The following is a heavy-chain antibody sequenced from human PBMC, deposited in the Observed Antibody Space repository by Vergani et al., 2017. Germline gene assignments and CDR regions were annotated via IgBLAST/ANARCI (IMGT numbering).Heavy chain of an antibody. CDR2: IYYSGST. CDR1: GGSISSYY. J-gene: IGHJ4*02. Sequence: QVQLQESGPGLVKPSETLSLTCTVSGGSISSYYSSWIRQPPGKGLEWIGYIYYSGSTNYNPSLKSRVTMSVATSKNQCSLKLSSVTAGDRAVYCCAREVGSSWGDYFDYWGQGTQVTV. V-gene: IGHV4-59*12. D-gene: IGHD6-13*01. CDR3: AREVGSSWGDYFDY.